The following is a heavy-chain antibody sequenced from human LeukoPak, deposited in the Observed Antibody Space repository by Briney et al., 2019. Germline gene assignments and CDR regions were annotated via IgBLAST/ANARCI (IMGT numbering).Heavy chain of an antibody. J-gene: IGHJ4*02. CDR2: ISAYNGNT. CDR1: GYTFTSYG. Sequence: RASVKVSCKASGYTFTSYGISWVRQAPGQGLEWMGWISAYNGNTNYAQKLQGRVTMTRDTSTSTAYMELRSLRSDDTAVYYCARDRSYYDSSGYYSPYYFDYWGQGTLVTVSS. D-gene: IGHD3-22*01. V-gene: IGHV1-18*01. CDR3: ARDRSYYDSSGYYSPYYFDY.